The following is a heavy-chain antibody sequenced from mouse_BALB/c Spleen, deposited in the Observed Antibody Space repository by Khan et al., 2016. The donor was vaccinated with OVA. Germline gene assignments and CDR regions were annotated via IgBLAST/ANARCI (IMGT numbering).Heavy chain of an antibody. D-gene: IGHD2-10*02. V-gene: IGHV1-7*01. Sequence: QVQLQQSGAELAKPGASVKMSCKASGYTFTTYWMHWIKQRPGQGLEWIGYIYPSNGYTEYNQKFKEKATLTTDKSSSTAYMQLSSLTSEDSANYCCRVRGLYVILAYWGQGTLVTVSS. CDR1: GYTFTTYW. CDR2: IYPSNGYT. CDR3: RVRGLYVILAY. J-gene: IGHJ3*01.